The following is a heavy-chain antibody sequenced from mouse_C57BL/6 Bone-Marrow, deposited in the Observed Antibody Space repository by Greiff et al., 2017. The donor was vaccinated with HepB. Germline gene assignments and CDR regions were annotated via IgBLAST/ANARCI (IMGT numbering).Heavy chain of an antibody. V-gene: IGHV1-59*01. CDR3: ARSAQAAWVAY. CDR1: GYTFTSYW. Sequence: VQLQQPGAELVRPGTSVKLSCKASGYTFTSYWMHWVKQRPGQGLEWIGVIDPSDSYTNYNQKFKGKATLTVDTSSSTAYMQLSSLTSEDSAVYYCARSAQAAWVAYWGQGTLVTVSA. D-gene: IGHD3-2*02. CDR2: IDPSDSYT. J-gene: IGHJ3*01.